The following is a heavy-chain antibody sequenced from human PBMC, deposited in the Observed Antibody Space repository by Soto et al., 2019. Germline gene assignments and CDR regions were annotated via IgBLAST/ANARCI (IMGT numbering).Heavy chain of an antibody. J-gene: IGHJ4*02. CDR3: AKDNGKYGSGSFSH. CDR2: ISGTGDSS. CDR1: GFTFGSYA. Sequence: EVQLLESGGGLVQPGGSLRLSCAASGFTFGSYAMSWVRQAPGKGLEWVSLISGTGDSSEYANSVKGRFTISRDYSKTTVFLQMNSLRAEDTAVYFCAKDNGKYGSGSFSHWGQGTLVTVSS. V-gene: IGHV3-23*01. D-gene: IGHD3-10*01.